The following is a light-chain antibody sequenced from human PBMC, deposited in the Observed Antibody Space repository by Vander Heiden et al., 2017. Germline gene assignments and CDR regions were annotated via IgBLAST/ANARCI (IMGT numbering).Light chain of an antibody. V-gene: IGLV1-44*01. Sequence: QSVLTQPPSASGTPGQRVTIPCSGSSSNIGSNTINWYQHLPGTAPNLLIYNNNQRPSGVPGRFSGSKSGASASLAISGLQSDEEADYYCAAWDDTLDAYVFGTGTKVTVL. CDR3: AAWDDTLDAYV. J-gene: IGLJ1*01. CDR1: SSNIGSNT. CDR2: NNN.